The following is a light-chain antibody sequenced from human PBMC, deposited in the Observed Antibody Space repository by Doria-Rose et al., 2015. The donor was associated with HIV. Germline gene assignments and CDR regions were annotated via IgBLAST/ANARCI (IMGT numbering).Light chain of an antibody. CDR1: QSFSSTY. CDR3: HLYGTSWT. CDR2: DGS. J-gene: IGKJ1*01. V-gene: IGKV3-20*01. Sequence: EIVLTQSPGTLSLSPGERATLSCRASQSFSSTYLAWYQQKPGQAPSLPIHDGSTRATGIPDRFSASGSGTDFTLTINRLEPEDFALYYCHLYGTSWTFGQGTKVEI.